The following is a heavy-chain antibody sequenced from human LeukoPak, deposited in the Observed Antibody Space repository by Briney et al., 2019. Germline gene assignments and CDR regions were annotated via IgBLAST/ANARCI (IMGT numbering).Heavy chain of an antibody. D-gene: IGHD3-22*01. Sequence: PSETLSLTCTVSGDSISSSYWSWIRQPPGKRLEWVGYVHYTGKTNYNPSLNNRATISVDMSKNQFSLTLTSVTLADTAVYYCARGYYDRSGSSNPFDSWGQGTLVTVSS. CDR2: VHYTGKT. CDR1: GDSISSSY. J-gene: IGHJ4*02. CDR3: ARGYYDRSGSSNPFDS. V-gene: IGHV4-59*01.